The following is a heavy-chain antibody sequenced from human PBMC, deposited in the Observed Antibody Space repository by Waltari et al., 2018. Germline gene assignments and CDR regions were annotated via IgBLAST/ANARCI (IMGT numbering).Heavy chain of an antibody. D-gene: IGHD2-21*01. CDR2: IRSKAYGGTT. Sequence: EVQLVESGGGSVQPGRSLRLSCTASGFTFGDYAMSWFRQAPGKGLEWVGFIRSKAYGGTTEYAASVKGRFTISRDDSKSIAYLQMNSLKTEDTAVYYCTRDPPSYCGGDCSGYWGQGTLVTVSS. CDR1: GFTFGDYA. V-gene: IGHV3-49*03. CDR3: TRDPPSYCGGDCSGY. J-gene: IGHJ4*02.